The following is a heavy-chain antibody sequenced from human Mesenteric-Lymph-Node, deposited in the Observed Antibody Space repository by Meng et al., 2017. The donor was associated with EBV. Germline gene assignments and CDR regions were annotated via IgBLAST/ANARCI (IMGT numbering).Heavy chain of an antibody. CDR2: IHYSGDT. CDR1: CGSIAGGSY. D-gene: IGHD1-26*01. J-gene: IGHJ4*02. CDR3: ARRSGSYYGYFDY. Sequence: VRLRESGPGLGKPPQTVFLTCAASCGSIAGGSYWSWVRQPPGKGLEWIAFIHYSGDTYYNPSLKNRLTISVDTSKDQFSLRLRSVTAADTAVYYCARRSGSYYGYFDYWGQGTLVTVSS. V-gene: IGHV4-30-4*01.